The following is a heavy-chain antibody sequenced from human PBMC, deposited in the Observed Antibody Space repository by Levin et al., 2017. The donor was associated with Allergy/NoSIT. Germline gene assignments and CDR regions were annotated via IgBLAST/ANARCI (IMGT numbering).Heavy chain of an antibody. Sequence: GGSLRLSCAASGFSFSNYWMSWIRQAPGKGLEWVATIKYDGSEKYDVDSVKGRFTISRDNAKNSMYLQMNSLRAEDTPVYYYARDSNRAPAARDNGGQGTLVTVSS. CDR3: ARDSNRAPAARDN. CDR1: GFSFSNYW. J-gene: IGHJ4*02. D-gene: IGHD2-2*01. V-gene: IGHV3-7*01. CDR2: IKYDGSEK.